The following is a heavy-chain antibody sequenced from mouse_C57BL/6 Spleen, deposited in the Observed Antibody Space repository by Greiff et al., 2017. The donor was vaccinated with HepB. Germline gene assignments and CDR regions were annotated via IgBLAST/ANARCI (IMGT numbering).Heavy chain of an antibody. CDR3: ARWSDYDGNYYGFDY. V-gene: IGHV1-55*01. Sequence: QVQLQQPGAELVKPGASVKMSCKASGYTFTSYWITWVKQRPGQGLEWIGDIYPGSGSTNYNEKFKSKATLTVDTSSSTAYMQLSSLTSEDSAVYYCARWSDYDGNYYGFDYWGQGTSVTVSS. J-gene: IGHJ4*01. CDR2: IYPGSGST. D-gene: IGHD2-4*01. CDR1: GYTFTSYW.